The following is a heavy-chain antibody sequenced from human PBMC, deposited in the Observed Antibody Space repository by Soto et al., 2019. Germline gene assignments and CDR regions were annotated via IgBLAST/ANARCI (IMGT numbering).Heavy chain of an antibody. D-gene: IGHD6-19*01. J-gene: IGHJ6*02. CDR1: GFTFSSYA. CDR3: AKRTRVAVAGSVVYYYYYGMDV. CDR2: ISGSGGST. Sequence: GGSLRLSCAASGFTFSSYAMSWVRQAPGKGLEWVSAISGSGGSTYYADSVKGRFTISRDNSKNTLYLQMNSLRAEDTAVYYCAKRTRVAVAGSVVYYYYYGMDVWGQGTTVTVSS. V-gene: IGHV3-23*01.